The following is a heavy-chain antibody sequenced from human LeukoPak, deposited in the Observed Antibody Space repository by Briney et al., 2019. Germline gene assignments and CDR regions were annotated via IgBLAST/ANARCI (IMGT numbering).Heavy chain of an antibody. V-gene: IGHV4-30-2*01. J-gene: IGHJ6*02. CDR2: IYHSGST. Sequence: SETLSLTCAVSGGSISSGGYSWSWIRQPPGKGLEWIGCIYHSGSTYYNPSLKSRVTISVDRSKNQFSLKLSSVTAADTAVYYCANGVIGYCSSTSCYTVGMDVWGQGTTVTVSS. CDR1: GGSISSGGYS. CDR3: ANGVIGYCSSTSCYTVGMDV. D-gene: IGHD2-2*02.